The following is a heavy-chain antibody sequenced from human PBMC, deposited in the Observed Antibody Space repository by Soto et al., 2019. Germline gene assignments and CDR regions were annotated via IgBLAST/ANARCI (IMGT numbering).Heavy chain of an antibody. V-gene: IGHV3-7*01. Sequence: GGSLRLSCGVSGFRFSDNWMSWVRRAPGKGLQWVANINQHGSEKQYVDSVKGRFTISRDNAQSSLYLQMNGLRAEDTAVYYCVKGVGFLGPWGQGPLVTVSS. CDR1: GFRFSDNW. CDR3: VKGVGFLGP. J-gene: IGHJ5*02. CDR2: INQHGSEK. D-gene: IGHD1-26*01.